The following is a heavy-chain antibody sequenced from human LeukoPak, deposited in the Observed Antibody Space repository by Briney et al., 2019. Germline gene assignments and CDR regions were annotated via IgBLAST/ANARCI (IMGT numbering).Heavy chain of an antibody. CDR2: IIPIFGTA. V-gene: IGHV1-69*13. Sequence: SVKVSCKASGGTFSSYAISWVRQAPGQGLEWMGGIIPIFGTANYAQKFQGRVTITADESTSTAYMELSSLRSEDTAVYYCASPDSSSLAYYYYYMDVRGKGTTVTVSS. CDR1: GGTFSSYA. D-gene: IGHD6-6*01. CDR3: ASPDSSSLAYYYYYMDV. J-gene: IGHJ6*03.